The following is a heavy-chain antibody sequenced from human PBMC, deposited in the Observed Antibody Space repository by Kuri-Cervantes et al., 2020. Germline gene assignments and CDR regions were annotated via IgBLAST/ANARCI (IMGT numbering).Heavy chain of an antibody. J-gene: IGHJ4*02. V-gene: IGHV4-30-4*08. D-gene: IGHD3-3*01. CDR2: IYYSGST. CDR1: GFTFSDHY. CDR3: ASAGYDFWSGYTDY. Sequence: LRLSCAASGFTFSDHYMDWVRQPPGKGLEWIGYIYYSGSTYYNPSLKSRVTISVDTSKNQFSLKLSSVTAADTAVYYCASAGYDFWSGYTDYWGQGTLVTVSS.